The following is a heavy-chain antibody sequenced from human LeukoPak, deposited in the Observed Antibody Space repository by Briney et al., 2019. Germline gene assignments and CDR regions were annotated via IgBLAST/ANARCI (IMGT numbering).Heavy chain of an antibody. CDR3: ARHDIVVVLAADPSGGSCYYFDY. CDR2: INHSGST. V-gene: IGHV4-34*01. J-gene: IGHJ4*02. CDR1: GGSFIGYY. D-gene: IGHD2-2*01. Sequence: SETLSLTCAVYGGSFIGYYWSWIRQPPGKGLEWIGEINHSGSTNYNPSLKSRVTISVDTSKNQFSLKLSSVTAADTAVYYCARHDIVVVLAADPSGGSCYYFDYWGQGTLVTVSS.